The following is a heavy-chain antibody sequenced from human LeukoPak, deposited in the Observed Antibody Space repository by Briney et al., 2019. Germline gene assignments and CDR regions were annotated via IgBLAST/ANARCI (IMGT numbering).Heavy chain of an antibody. CDR2: IYYSGST. Sequence: SETLSLTCTVSGGSISSYYWSWIRQPPGKGLEWIGDIYYSGSTNYNPSLKSRVTISVDTSKNQFSLKLSSVTAADTAVYYCARGSPDCTNGVCYHYYYYYYMDVWGKGTTVTVSS. D-gene: IGHD2-8*01. V-gene: IGHV4-59*01. CDR1: GGSISSYY. CDR3: ARGSPDCTNGVCYHYYYYYYMDV. J-gene: IGHJ6*03.